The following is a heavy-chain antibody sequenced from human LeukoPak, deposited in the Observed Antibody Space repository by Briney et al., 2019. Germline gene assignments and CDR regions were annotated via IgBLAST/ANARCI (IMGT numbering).Heavy chain of an antibody. V-gene: IGHV3-21*01. J-gene: IGHJ4*02. Sequence: GGSLRLSCAASGFTFSSYSMNWVRQAPGKGLEWVSSISSSSSYIYYADSVKGRFTISRDNAKNSLYLQMNSLRAEDTAVYYCARDRGELNHFDYWGQGTLVTVSS. CDR2: ISSSSSYI. CDR3: ARDRGELNHFDY. CDR1: GFTFSSYS. D-gene: IGHD1-26*01.